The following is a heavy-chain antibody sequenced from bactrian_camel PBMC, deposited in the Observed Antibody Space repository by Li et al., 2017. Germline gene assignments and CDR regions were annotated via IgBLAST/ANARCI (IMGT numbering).Heavy chain of an antibody. CDR3: AAGTRIIVGDYCDGITT. V-gene: IGHV3S55*01. CDR2: IRRDGDE. CDR1: GDTLASEC. J-gene: IGHJ6*01. Sequence: HVQLVESGGGLVQAGGSLRLSCTRSGDTLASECMGWSRQAPGKEREGIAGIRRDGDEYYAGSVKGRFTISQDNAKNIIYLQMSSLTPDDTAMYYCAAGTRIIVGDYCDGITTWGQGTQVTVS. D-gene: IGHD3*01.